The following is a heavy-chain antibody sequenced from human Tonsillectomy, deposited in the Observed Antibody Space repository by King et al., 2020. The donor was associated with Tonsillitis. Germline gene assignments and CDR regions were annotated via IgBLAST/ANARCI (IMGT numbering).Heavy chain of an antibody. CDR1: GFTFSSYA. CDR2: IYSGGSST. D-gene: IGHD6-19*01. CDR3: ASTLRRYSSGWYDAFDS. Sequence: VQLVESGGGLVQPGGSLRLSCAASGFTFSSYAMSWVRQAPGKGLEWVSVIYSGGSSTYYADSVKGRFTISRDNSKNTLYLQMNSLRAEDTAVYYCASTLRRYSSGWYDAFDSWGQGTMVTVSS. J-gene: IGHJ3*02. V-gene: IGHV3-23*03.